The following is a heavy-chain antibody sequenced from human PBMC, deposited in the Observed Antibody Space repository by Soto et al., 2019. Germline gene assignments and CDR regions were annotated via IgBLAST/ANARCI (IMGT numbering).Heavy chain of an antibody. V-gene: IGHV1-69*13. CDR3: ARRTLVVVAATTDYGMDV. D-gene: IGHD2-15*01. J-gene: IGHJ6*02. Sequence: RASVKVSCKASGGTFSSYAISWVRQAPGQGLEWMGGIIPIFGTANYAQKFQGRVTITADESTSTAYMELSSLRSEDTAVYYCARRTLVVVAATTDYGMDVWGQGTTVTVSS. CDR2: IIPIFGTA. CDR1: GGTFSSYA.